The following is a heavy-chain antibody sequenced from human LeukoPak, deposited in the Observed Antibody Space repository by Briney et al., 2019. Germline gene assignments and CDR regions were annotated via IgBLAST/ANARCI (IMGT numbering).Heavy chain of an antibody. Sequence: ASVKVSCKASGHTFTNYDINWVRQATGQGLQWMGWMNPNSGHTGYAQKFQGRVTITRNTSLATASMELSSLRSEDTAVYYCPRGRASAGGYGGFDLGVWFDPWGQGTLVTVSS. CDR3: PRGRASAGGYGGFDLGVWFDP. J-gene: IGHJ5*02. CDR2: MNPNSGHT. CDR1: GHTFTNYD. V-gene: IGHV1-8*03. D-gene: IGHD5-12*01.